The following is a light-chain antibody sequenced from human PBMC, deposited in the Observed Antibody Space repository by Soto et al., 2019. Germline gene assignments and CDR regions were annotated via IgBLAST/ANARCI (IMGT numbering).Light chain of an antibody. CDR3: KQYGSSMIT. CDR2: GAY. CDR1: QSVSSSY. Sequence: EIVLKQSPGTLSLSQGESATLSCRASQSVSSSYLAWYQQKPGQAPRLLIYGAYSRATGIPDRFSGSGSGTDFTLTIRRLEPEDFAVYYCKQYGSSMITFGQGTRLDIK. V-gene: IGKV3-20*01. J-gene: IGKJ5*01.